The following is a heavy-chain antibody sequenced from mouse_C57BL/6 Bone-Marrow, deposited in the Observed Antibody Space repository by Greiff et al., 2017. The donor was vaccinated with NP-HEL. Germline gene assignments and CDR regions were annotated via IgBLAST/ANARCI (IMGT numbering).Heavy chain of an antibody. CDR3: ARCGQLRPHAMDY. Sequence: QVQLQQPGAELVRPGSSVKLSCKASGYTFTSYWMDWVKQRPGQGLEWIGNIYPSDSETHYNQKFKDKATLTVDKSSSTAYMQLSSLTSEDSAVYYCARCGQLRPHAMDYWGQGTSVTVSS. V-gene: IGHV1-61*01. D-gene: IGHD3-2*02. CDR1: GYTFTSYW. CDR2: IYPSDSET. J-gene: IGHJ4*01.